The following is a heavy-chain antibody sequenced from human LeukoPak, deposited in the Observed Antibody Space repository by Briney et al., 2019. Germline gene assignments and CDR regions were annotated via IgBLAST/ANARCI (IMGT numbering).Heavy chain of an antibody. D-gene: IGHD6-19*01. CDR3: ARDLGRIAVAV. CDR1: GFTFSSYS. J-gene: IGHJ4*02. CDR2: ISSSSSYI. Sequence: KPGGSLRVSCAASGFTFSSYSMNWVRQAPGKGLEWVSSISSSSSYIYYADSVKGRFTISRDNAKNSLYLQMNSLRAEDTAVYYCARDLGRIAVAVWGQGTLVTVSS. V-gene: IGHV3-21*01.